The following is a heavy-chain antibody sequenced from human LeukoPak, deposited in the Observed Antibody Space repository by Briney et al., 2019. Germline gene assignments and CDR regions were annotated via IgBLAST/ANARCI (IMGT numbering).Heavy chain of an antibody. CDR3: ARGVGAHDFDY. V-gene: IGHV1-69*13. Sequence: SVKVSCKASGGTFSSYAISWVRQAPGQGLEWMGGIIPIFGTANYAQKFQGRVTITADESTSTAYMELSRLRSDDTAVYYCARGVGAHDFDYWGQGTLVTVSS. CDR2: IIPIFGTA. J-gene: IGHJ4*02. CDR1: GGTFSSYA. D-gene: IGHD1-26*01.